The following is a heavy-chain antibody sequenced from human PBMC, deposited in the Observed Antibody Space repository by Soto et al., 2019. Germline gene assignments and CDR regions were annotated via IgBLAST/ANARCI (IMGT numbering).Heavy chain of an antibody. D-gene: IGHD4-17*01. CDR2: IFSTGST. CDR3: AATGPYGGGNHFDP. J-gene: IGHJ5*02. CDR1: GSSITDYY. Sequence: QVQLQESGPGLVKPSETLSLTCTVSGSSITDYYWSWIRQPPGKGLEWIGYIFSTGSTNFDPSLKSRITISVDTSKNQFSLRLSSVTAADTAVYYCAATGPYGGGNHFDPWGQGTLVTVSS. V-gene: IGHV4-59*08.